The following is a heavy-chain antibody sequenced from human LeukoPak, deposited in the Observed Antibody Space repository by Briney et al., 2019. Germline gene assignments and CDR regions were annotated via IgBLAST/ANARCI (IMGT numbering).Heavy chain of an antibody. J-gene: IGHJ4*02. CDR2: ISTSASTI. CDR3: ARVNVCPRCHFDY. D-gene: IGHD3-16*01. Sequence: PGGSLRLSCAASGFTFSSYEMNWVRQAPGKGLEWVSYISTSASTIYYADSVKGRFTISRDNSKNTLYLQMNSLRAEDTAVYYCARVNVCPRCHFDYWGQGTLVTVSS. V-gene: IGHV3-48*03. CDR1: GFTFSSYE.